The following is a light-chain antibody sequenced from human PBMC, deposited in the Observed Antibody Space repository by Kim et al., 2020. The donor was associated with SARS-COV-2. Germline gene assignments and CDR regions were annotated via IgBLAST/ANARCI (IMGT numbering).Light chain of an antibody. CDR1: QTVSRN. CDR2: GAT. Sequence: EIVMTQSPVTLSVSPGERATLSCRASQTVSRNLAWYQQKPGQAPRLLIYGATTRATGIPARFSGSGSETEFTLTISGLQSEDFAVYYCQHYNNWPPWTFGQGTKVDIK. V-gene: IGKV3-15*01. CDR3: QHYNNWPPWT. J-gene: IGKJ1*01.